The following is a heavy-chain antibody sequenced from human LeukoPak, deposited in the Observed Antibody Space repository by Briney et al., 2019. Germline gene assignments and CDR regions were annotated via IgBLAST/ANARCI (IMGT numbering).Heavy chain of an antibody. CDR3: ARGVLGPYYFDL. V-gene: IGHV4-34*01. J-gene: IGHJ2*01. CDR2: IHYTGAT. Sequence: AETLSLTCAVYGGSFRGDYWSWSRQPPGEGLEWIGEIHYTGATNYKPSLKSRVTISGDPSKNQFSLRVSSVTAADTAVYYCARGVLGPYYFDLWGRGTLVTVSS. CDR1: GGSFRGDY. D-gene: IGHD7-27*01.